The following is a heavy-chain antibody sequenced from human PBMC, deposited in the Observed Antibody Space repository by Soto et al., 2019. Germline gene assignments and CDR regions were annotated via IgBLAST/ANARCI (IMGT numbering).Heavy chain of an antibody. V-gene: IGHV4-59*08. J-gene: IGHJ4*02. CDR3: AALAYCGGNCRYYPF. CDR1: GGSTSSYF. D-gene: IGHD2-21*01. Sequence: LSETLSLTCTVSGGSTSSYFWTWIRQPPGKGLEWIGDVYVTGSGNYNPSLDSRVTLSVDTSKNQFSLRLTSVTAADTAMYYCAALAYCGGNCRYYPFWGQGTLVTVSS. CDR2: VYVTGSG.